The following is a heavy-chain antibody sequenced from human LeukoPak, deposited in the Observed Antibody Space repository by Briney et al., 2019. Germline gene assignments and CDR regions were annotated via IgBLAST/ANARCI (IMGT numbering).Heavy chain of an antibody. D-gene: IGHD3-3*01. CDR2: ISSSSGYI. Sequence: SPGGSLRLSCAASGFTFSNYNMNWVRQVPGKGLEWVSSISSSSGYIYYADSVKGRFTISRDNAKNSLYLQMNSLRAEDTAVYYCARDRDDFWSITYYFDYWGQGTLVTVSS. CDR1: GFTFSNYN. CDR3: ARDRDDFWSITYYFDY. V-gene: IGHV3-21*01. J-gene: IGHJ4*02.